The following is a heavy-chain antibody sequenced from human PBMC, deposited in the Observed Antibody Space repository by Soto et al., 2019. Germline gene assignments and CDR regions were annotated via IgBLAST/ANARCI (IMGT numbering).Heavy chain of an antibody. CDR3: ARGREVATIYYGMDV. Sequence: GASVKVSCKASGCTFSSYAISWVRQAPGQGLEWMGGIIPIFGTANYAQKFQGRVTITADKSTSTAYMELSSLRSEDTAVYYCARGREVATIYYGMDVWGQGTTVTVSS. V-gene: IGHV1-69*06. CDR1: GCTFSSYA. J-gene: IGHJ6*02. D-gene: IGHD5-12*01. CDR2: IIPIFGTA.